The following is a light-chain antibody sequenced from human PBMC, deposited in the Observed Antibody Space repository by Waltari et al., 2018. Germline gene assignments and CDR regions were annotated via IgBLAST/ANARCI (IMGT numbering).Light chain of an antibody. CDR1: SSDIGSYNV. Sequence: QSALTQPATVSGSPGQSITISCTGSSSDIGSYNVVSWYHHHPGKAPKLVIYEVIHRPSGVSNRFSGSKSGNTASLTISGLQAEDEADYYCCSYAGSVVFGGGTKLTVL. CDR3: CSYAGSVV. CDR2: EVI. J-gene: IGLJ2*01. V-gene: IGLV2-23*02.